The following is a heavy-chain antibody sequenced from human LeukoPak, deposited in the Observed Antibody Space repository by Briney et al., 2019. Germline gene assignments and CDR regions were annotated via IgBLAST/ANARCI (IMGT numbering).Heavy chain of an antibody. D-gene: IGHD1-26*01. CDR1: GYTFTTSG. Sequence: ASVKVSCKASGYTFTTSGVSWVRQVPGQGLEWMGWINIYNGNTYYVQRLQGRVSMTTDTSTSTAYMELRSLTSDDTAVYYCAKATVGAPAWFDPWGQGTLVTVSS. J-gene: IGHJ5*02. CDR3: AKATVGAPAWFDP. V-gene: IGHV1-18*01. CDR2: INIYNGNT.